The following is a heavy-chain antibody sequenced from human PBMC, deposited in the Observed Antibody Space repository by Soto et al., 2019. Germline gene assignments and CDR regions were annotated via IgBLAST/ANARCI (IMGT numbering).Heavy chain of an antibody. J-gene: IGHJ6*02. CDR3: IQSGCGGDCLQSYASYYYYGMDV. D-gene: IGHD2-21*02. CDR1: AFSLSTGGVG. Sequence: QITLKESGPTLVKPTQTLTLTCTFSAFSLSTGGVGVGWIRQPPGKALEWLALIYWDDLKRYSPSLRSRLTITEDTSKIQVVLTMTNMDPVETATYSCIQSGCGGDCLQSYASYYYYGMDVWGQGTTVTVSS. V-gene: IGHV2-5*02. CDR2: IYWDDLK.